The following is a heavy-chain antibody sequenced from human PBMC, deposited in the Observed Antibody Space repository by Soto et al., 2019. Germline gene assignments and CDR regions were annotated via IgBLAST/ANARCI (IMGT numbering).Heavy chain of an antibody. J-gene: IGHJ4*02. CDR2: IYYSGST. Sequence: SETLSLTCTVSGGSISSYYWSWIRQPPGKGLEWIGYIYYSGSTNYNPSLKSRVTISVDTSKNQFSLKLSSVTAADTAVYYCARGARVVAATTLQYYFDYWGQGTLVTVSS. V-gene: IGHV4-59*01. CDR3: ARGARVVAATTLQYYFDY. D-gene: IGHD2-15*01. CDR1: GGSISSYY.